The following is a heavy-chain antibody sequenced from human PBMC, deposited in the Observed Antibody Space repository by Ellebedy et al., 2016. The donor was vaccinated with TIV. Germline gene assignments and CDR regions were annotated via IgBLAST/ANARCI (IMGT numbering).Heavy chain of an antibody. Sequence: GGSLRLXXAASGFTFSSYAMSWVRQAPGKGLEWVSAISGSGGSTYYADSVKGRFTISRDNSKNTLYLQMNSLRAEDTAVYYCAKDPHLVWEDWFDPWGQGTLVTVSS. J-gene: IGHJ5*02. V-gene: IGHV3-23*01. CDR3: AKDPHLVWEDWFDP. D-gene: IGHD3-16*01. CDR1: GFTFSSYA. CDR2: ISGSGGST.